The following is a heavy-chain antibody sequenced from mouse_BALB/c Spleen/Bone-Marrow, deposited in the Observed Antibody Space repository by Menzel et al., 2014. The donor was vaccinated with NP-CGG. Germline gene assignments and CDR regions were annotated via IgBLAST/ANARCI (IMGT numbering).Heavy chain of an antibody. D-gene: IGHD2-4*01. V-gene: IGHV5-12*01. CDR1: GFTFSDYY. CDR3: STMITSPYALDY. Sequence: EVMLVESGGGSVQPGGSLKLSCAASGFTFSDYYMYWVRQTPEKRLEWVAYISTGGGSTYYPDTIKGRFTISRDNAKNTLFLQMSRLKSEDTAVYFCSTMITSPYALDYWGQGTSVTVSS. CDR2: ISTGGGST. J-gene: IGHJ4*01.